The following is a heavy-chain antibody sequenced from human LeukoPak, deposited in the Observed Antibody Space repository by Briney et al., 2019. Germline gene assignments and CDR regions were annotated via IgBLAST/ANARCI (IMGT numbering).Heavy chain of an antibody. J-gene: IGHJ4*02. D-gene: IGHD6-6*01. Sequence: SETLSLTCTVSGGSISSGSYYWSWIRQPAGKGLEWIGRMYTSGSTNYNPSLKSRVTISVDTSKNQFSLKLSSVTAADTAVYYCARGSGSSSFYAAFDSWGQGTLVTVFS. CDR1: GGSISSGSYY. CDR2: MYTSGST. CDR3: ARGSGSSSFYAAFDS. V-gene: IGHV4-61*02.